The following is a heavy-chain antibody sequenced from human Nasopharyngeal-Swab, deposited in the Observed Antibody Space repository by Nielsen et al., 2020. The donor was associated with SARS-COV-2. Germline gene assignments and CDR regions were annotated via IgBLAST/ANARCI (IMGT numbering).Heavy chain of an antibody. Sequence: SETLSLTCTVSGGSISSYYWSWIRQPAGKGLEWIGRIYPSASTNFNPSLKSRVTMSVDTSKNQFSLKLSSVTAADPAVYYCARATYYDFWSGPDYYYYGMDVWGQGTTVTVSS. V-gene: IGHV4-4*07. CDR2: IYPSAST. D-gene: IGHD3-3*01. CDR3: ARATYYDFWSGPDYYYYGMDV. CDR1: GGSISSYY. J-gene: IGHJ6*02.